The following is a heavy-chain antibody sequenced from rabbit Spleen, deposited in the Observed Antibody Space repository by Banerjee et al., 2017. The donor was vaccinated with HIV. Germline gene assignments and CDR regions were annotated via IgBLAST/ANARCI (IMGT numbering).Heavy chain of an antibody. V-gene: IGHV1S45*01. J-gene: IGHJ4*01. Sequence: QEQLVESGGGLVQPEGSLTLTCTASGFSFSSSYYMSWVRQAPGKGLEWIGYIEPIFGNTYYANWVNGRFTISSHNAQNTLYLQLSSLTAADTATYFCVRDQAGDADYGPYYLNLWGQGTLVTVS. CDR3: VRDQAGDADYGPYYLNL. CDR2: IEPIFGNT. CDR1: GFSFSSSYY. D-gene: IGHD2-1*01.